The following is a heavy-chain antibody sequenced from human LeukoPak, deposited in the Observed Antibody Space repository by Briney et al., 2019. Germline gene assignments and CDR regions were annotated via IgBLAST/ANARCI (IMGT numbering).Heavy chain of an antibody. J-gene: IGHJ5*02. D-gene: IGHD3-9*01. CDR2: INPNSGGT. V-gene: IGHV1-2*02. CDR1: GYTFTGYY. Sequence: GASVKVSCKASGYTFTGYYMHWVRQAPGQGLEWMGWINPNSGGTNYAQKFQGRVTMTRDTSISTAYMELSRLRSDDTAVYYCARGPYDILTGYYRSGRTWFDPWGQGTLVTVSS. CDR3: ARGPYDILTGYYRSGRTWFDP.